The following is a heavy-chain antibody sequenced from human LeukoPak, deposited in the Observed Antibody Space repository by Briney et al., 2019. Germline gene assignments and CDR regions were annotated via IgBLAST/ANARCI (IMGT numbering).Heavy chain of an antibody. D-gene: IGHD3-22*01. CDR2: IDAGNANT. J-gene: IGHJ4*02. V-gene: IGHV1-3*01. Sequence: GGSLRLSCAASGFTFSSYGMRWVRQAPGKGLEWLGWIDAGNANTKYSQKFQDRLTITRDTSANTAYMELGSLRSEDTAVYYCARDRISHYDSSGLLYWGQGTLVTVSS. CDR1: GFTFSSYG. CDR3: ARDRISHYDSSGLLY.